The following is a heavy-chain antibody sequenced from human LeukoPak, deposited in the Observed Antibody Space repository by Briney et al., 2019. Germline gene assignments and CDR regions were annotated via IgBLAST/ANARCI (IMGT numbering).Heavy chain of an antibody. CDR2: INSDGSSA. J-gene: IGHJ6*02. CDR3: ARVGYCGGDCYPPYYYYGMDV. CDR1: GFTFSNYW. Sequence: HPGGSLRLSCALSGFTFSNYWMHWVRQAPGKGLVWVSRINSDGSSATYAGSVKGRFTISRDNSKNTLYLQMNSLRAEDTAVYYCARVGYCGGDCYPPYYYYGMDVWGQGTTVTVSS. D-gene: IGHD2-21*02. V-gene: IGHV3-74*01.